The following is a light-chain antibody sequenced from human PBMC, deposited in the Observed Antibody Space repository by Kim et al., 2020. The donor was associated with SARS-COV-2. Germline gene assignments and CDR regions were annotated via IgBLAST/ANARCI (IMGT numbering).Light chain of an antibody. CDR3: QQANSFPFT. V-gene: IGKV1-12*01. J-gene: IGKJ4*01. CDR2: AAS. CDR1: RSLSSW. Sequence: DIQMTQSPSTVSASVGDRVTLTCRASRSLSSWLAWYQQRPGKAPQLLIYAASRLQRGVPSRFSGSGSETNFTLTISSLQPEDFATYYCQQANSFPFTFGGGTKLEI.